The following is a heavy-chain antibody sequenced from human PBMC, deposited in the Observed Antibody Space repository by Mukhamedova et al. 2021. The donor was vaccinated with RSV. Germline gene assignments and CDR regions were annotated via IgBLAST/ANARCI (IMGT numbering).Heavy chain of an antibody. CDR3: ASRTGTTYYYYGMDV. V-gene: IGHV1-69*10. CDR2: IIPILGIA. Sequence: GQGLEWMGGIIPILGIANYAQKFQGRVTITADESTSTAYMELSSLRSEDTAVYYCASRTGTTYYYYGMDVWGQGTTGTVSS. J-gene: IGHJ6*02. D-gene: IGHD1-1*01.